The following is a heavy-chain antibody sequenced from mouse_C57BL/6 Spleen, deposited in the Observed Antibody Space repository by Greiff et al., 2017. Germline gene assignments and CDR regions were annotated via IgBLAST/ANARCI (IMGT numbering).Heavy chain of an antibody. CDR2: IDPETGGT. CDR1: GYTFTDYE. CDR3: SFSDYCMSRGYAMDY. J-gene: IGHJ4*01. Sequence: QVQLQQSGAELVRPGASVTLSCKASGYTFTDYEMHWVKQTPVHGLEWIGAIDPETGGTAYNQKFKGKAILTADKSSSTAYMELRSLTSSDAAVYYLSFSDYCMSRGYAMDYWGQGTSVTVSS. D-gene: IGHD2-13*01. V-gene: IGHV1-15*01.